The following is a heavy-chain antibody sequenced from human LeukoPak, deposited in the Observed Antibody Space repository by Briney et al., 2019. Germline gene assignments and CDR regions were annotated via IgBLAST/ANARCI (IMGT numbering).Heavy chain of an antibody. CDR2: IYYSGST. J-gene: IGHJ4*02. V-gene: IGHV4-39*07. CDR1: GGSINSSSYY. D-gene: IGHD2-21*02. Sequence: SETLSLTCTVSGGSINSSSYYWGWIRQPPGKGLEWIGSIYYSGSTYYNPSLRSRVTMSVDTSKNQFSLKLSSMTAVDTAVYYCATSHSNCGGDCLEADYWGQGTLVTVSS. CDR3: ATSHSNCGGDCLEADY.